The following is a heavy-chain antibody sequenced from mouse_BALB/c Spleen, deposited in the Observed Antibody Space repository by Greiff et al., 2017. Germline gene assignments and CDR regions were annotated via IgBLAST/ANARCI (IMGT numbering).Heavy chain of an antibody. J-gene: IGHJ4*01. Sequence: QVQLQQSGAELMKPGASVKISCKATGYTFSSYWIEWVKQRPGHGLEWIGEILPGSGSTNYNEKFKGKATFTADTSSNTAYMQLSSLTSEDSAVYYCARKEDLTPDAMDYWGQGTSVTVSS. CDR1: GYTFSSYW. V-gene: IGHV1-9*01. CDR2: ILPGSGST. CDR3: ARKEDLTPDAMDY.